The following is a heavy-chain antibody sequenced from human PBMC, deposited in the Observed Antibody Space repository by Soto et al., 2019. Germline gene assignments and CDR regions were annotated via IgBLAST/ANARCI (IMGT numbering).Heavy chain of an antibody. V-gene: IGHV4-39*01. CDR3: ARHKDIVVVPAAIDV. CDR1: GGSISSSSYY. D-gene: IGHD2-2*01. Sequence: SETLSLTCTVSGGSISSSSYYWGWIRQPPGKGLEWIGSIYYSGSTYYNPSLKSRVTISVDTSKNQFSLKLSSVTAADTAVYYCARHKDIVVVPAAIDVWGKGTTVTVSS. J-gene: IGHJ6*04. CDR2: IYYSGST.